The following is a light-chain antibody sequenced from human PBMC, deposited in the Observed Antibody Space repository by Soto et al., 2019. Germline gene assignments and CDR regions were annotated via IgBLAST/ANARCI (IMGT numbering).Light chain of an antibody. V-gene: IGLV2-11*01. CDR1: SSDVGGYNY. CDR2: DVT. J-gene: IGLJ1*01. Sequence: QSALTQPRSVSGSPGQSVTISCTGTSSDVGGYNYVSWYQQHPDKAPKLILYDVTKRPSGVPDRFSGSKSGNTASLTISGLQAEDEADYHCCSYAGSYFFVFGTGTKVTVL. CDR3: CSYAGSYFFV.